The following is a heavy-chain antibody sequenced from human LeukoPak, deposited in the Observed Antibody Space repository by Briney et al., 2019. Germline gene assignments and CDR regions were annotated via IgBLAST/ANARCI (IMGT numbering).Heavy chain of an antibody. D-gene: IGHD3-9*01. CDR3: APHYDILTGYLDY. CDR2: ISSSSSYI. Sequence: GGSLRLSCAASGFTFSSYSMNWVRQAPGKGLEWVSSISSSSSYIYYADSVKGRFTISRDNAKNSLYLQMNSLRAEDSAVYYCAPHYDILTGYLDYWGQGTLVTVSS. CDR1: GFTFSSYS. V-gene: IGHV3-21*04. J-gene: IGHJ4*02.